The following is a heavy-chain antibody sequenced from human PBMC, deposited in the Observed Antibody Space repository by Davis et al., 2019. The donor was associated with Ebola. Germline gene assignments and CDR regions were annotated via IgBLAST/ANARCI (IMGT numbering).Heavy chain of an antibody. D-gene: IGHD2-2*02. J-gene: IGHJ6*02. CDR1: GFTFSSYS. CDR2: ISSSSSYI. Sequence: GGSLRLSCAASGFTFSSYSMNWVRQASGKGLEWVSSISSSSSYIYYADSVKGRFTISRDNAKNSLYLQMNSLRAEDTAVYYCARDLYLGSWNYYGMNVWGQGTTVTVSS. CDR3: ARDLYLGSWNYYGMNV. V-gene: IGHV3-21*01.